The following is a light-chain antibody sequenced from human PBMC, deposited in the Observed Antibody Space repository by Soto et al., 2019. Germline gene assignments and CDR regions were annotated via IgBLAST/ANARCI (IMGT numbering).Light chain of an antibody. CDR1: SSDVGGYNY. Sequence: QSALTQPGSVSGSPGQSITISCTGTSSDVGGYNYVSWYQQHPGKAPKLIIYEVSNRPSGVSNRFSGSKSGNTATLTISGLQAEDEADYHCSSYTSSSTLVVFGGGTKLTVL. CDR2: EVS. V-gene: IGLV2-14*01. J-gene: IGLJ2*01. CDR3: SSYTSSSTLVV.